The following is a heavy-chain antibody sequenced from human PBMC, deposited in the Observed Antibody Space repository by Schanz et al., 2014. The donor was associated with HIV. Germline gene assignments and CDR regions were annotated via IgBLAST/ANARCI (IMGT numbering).Heavy chain of an antibody. V-gene: IGHV3-30*02. J-gene: IGHJ6*02. Sequence: VQLVESGGGLVQPGGSLRLSCEASGFTFSIYSMNWVRQAPGKGLEWVAAMWYDESHKGYADSVKGRFTISRDNSKNTLYLQMNSLRAEDTALYYCAKDNGWPLASYYGMDAWGQGTTVTVSS. CDR3: AKDNGWPLASYYGMDA. D-gene: IGHD6-19*01. CDR1: GFTFSIYS. CDR2: MWYDESHK.